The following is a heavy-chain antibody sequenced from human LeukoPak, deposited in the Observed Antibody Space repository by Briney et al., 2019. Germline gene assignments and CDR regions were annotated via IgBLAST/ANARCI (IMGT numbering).Heavy chain of an antibody. D-gene: IGHD3/OR15-3a*01. CDR2: IKYDGSDI. Sequence: GGSLRLSCAGSGFTFNKNRMNWVRQAPGKGLEYVANIKYDGSDIYYMDSVKGRFTISRDNVKNSLYLQMNSLRPEDTAVYYCARDDFQTRDGSLVWGQGTLVTVSS. CDR1: GFTFNKNR. J-gene: IGHJ4*02. CDR3: ARDDFQTRDGSLV. V-gene: IGHV3-7*01.